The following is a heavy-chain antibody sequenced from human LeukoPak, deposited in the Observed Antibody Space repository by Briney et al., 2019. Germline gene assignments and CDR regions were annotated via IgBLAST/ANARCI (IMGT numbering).Heavy chain of an antibody. CDR1: GFTFSSYS. CDR3: ARGGISGGLYYFDY. J-gene: IGHJ4*02. CDR2: SSGSSSTI. V-gene: IGHV3-48*04. D-gene: IGHD2/OR15-2a*01. Sequence: GGSLRLSCAASGFTFSSYSMNWVRQAPGKGLEWVSYSSGSSSTIYYADSVKGRFTISSDNAKNSLYLQMNSLRAEDTAVYYCARGGISGGLYYFDYWGQGTLVTVSS.